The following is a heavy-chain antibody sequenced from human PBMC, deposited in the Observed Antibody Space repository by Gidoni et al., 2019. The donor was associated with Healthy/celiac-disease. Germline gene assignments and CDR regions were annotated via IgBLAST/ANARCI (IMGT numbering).Heavy chain of an antibody. Sequence: QVQLVESGGGVVQPGRSLRLSCAASGFTFSSYGLHWVRQAPGKGLEWVAVISYDGSNKYYADSVKGRFTISRDNSKNTLYLQMNSLRAEDTAVYYCAKGVFYGGSYDSSGYADDAFDIWGQGTMVTVSS. CDR3: AKGVFYGGSYDSSGYADDAFDI. D-gene: IGHD3-22*01. CDR1: GFTFSSYG. CDR2: ISYDGSNK. J-gene: IGHJ3*02. V-gene: IGHV3-30*18.